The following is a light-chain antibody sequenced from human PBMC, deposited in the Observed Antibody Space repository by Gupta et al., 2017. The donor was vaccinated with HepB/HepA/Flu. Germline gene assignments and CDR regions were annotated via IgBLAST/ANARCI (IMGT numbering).Light chain of an antibody. J-gene: IGKJ1*01. CDR3: QQRSNWPPWT. Sequence: EIVLTQSPATLSLSPGERATLSCRASQSVSSYLAWYQQKPGQAPRLLIYDASNRATGIPARFSGSGSGTDLTLTISSREQEDFAVYYCQQRSNWPPWTFGQGTKVEIK. V-gene: IGKV3-11*01. CDR1: QSVSSY. CDR2: DAS.